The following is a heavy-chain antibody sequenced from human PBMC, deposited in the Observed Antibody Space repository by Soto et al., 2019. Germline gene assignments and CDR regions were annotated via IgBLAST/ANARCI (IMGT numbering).Heavy chain of an antibody. D-gene: IGHD5-12*01. Sequence: QVQLVESGGGVVQPGRSLGLSCAASGFTFSTYGMHWVRQAPGKGLEWVAVISYGGNNKYYADSVRGRFTISRDDSKNTLYLQMNSLRAEDTALYYCAKDLGYGYYFDYWGQGTLVTVSS. J-gene: IGHJ4*02. V-gene: IGHV3-30*18. CDR2: ISYGGNNK. CDR3: AKDLGYGYYFDY. CDR1: GFTFSTYG.